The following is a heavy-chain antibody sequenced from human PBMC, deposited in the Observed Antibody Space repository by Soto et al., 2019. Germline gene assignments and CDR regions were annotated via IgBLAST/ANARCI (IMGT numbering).Heavy chain of an antibody. CDR3: ARAQAGYYDSID. CDR1: GGTFSSYA. D-gene: IGHD3-22*01. V-gene: IGHV1-69*06. Sequence: QVQLVQSGAEVKKPGSSVKVSCKASGGTFSSYAISWVRQAPGQGLEWMGGIIPIFGTANYAQKLQGRVTMTTDTSTSTAYMELRSLRSDDTAVYYCARAQAGYYDSIDWGQGTLVTVSS. J-gene: IGHJ4*02. CDR2: IIPIFGTA.